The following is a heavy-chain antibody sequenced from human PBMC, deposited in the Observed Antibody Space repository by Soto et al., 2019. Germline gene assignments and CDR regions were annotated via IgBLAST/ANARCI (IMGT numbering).Heavy chain of an antibody. CDR1: GDSITSYY. Sequence: QVQLQESGPGLVKPSETLSLTCTVSGDSITSYYWSWIRQPPGKALEWIGYIYYSGSTDNNPSLKSRVTKSLDPAKKQFSLKLKSVTAADTAVYYCARDLGMGSGPFDAWGQGTMVTVSA. V-gene: IGHV4-59*01. CDR3: ARDLGMGSGPFDA. CDR2: IYYSGST. J-gene: IGHJ3*01. D-gene: IGHD1-26*01.